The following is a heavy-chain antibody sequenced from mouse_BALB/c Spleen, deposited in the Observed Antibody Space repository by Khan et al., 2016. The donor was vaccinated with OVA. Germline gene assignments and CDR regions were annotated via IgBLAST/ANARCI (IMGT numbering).Heavy chain of an antibody. D-gene: IGHD1-1*01. CDR1: GYAFSSYW. CDR3: ARNYGTLDY. V-gene: IGHV1-80*01. Sequence: QIQLVQSGAELVRPGSSVKISCKASGYAFSSYWMNWVKQRPGQGLEWIGQIYPGDGDTNYNGKFKGKATLTADKSSSTAYMQLSRLTSEDSAVYFCARNYGTLDYWGQGTTLTVSS. CDR2: IYPGDGDT. J-gene: IGHJ2*01.